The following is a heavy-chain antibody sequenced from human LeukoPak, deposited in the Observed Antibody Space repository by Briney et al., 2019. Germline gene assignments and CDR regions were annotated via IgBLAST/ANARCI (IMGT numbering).Heavy chain of an antibody. CDR2: IYTSGST. V-gene: IGHV4-61*02. D-gene: IGHD3-10*01. CDR3: ARVRMVRGVITYFDY. CDR1: GGSISSSNYY. Sequence: SETLSLTCTVSGGSISSSNYYWSWIRQPAGKGLEWIGRIYTSGSTNYNPSLKSRVTMSVDTSKNQFSLKLSSVTAADTAVYYCARVRMVRGVITYFDYWGQGTLVTVSS. J-gene: IGHJ4*02.